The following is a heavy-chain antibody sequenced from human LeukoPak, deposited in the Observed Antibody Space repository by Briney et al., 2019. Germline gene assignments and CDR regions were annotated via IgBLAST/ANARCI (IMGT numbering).Heavy chain of an antibody. V-gene: IGHV1-69*13. D-gene: IGHD6-13*01. CDR1: GFTFTSHD. J-gene: IGHJ6*02. Sequence: SVKVSCKASGFTFTSHDYNWVRQATGQGLEWMGGIIPIFGTANYAQKFQGRVTITADESTSTAYMELSSLRSEDTAVYYCARVDAQLEYYYYGMDVWGQGTTVTVSS. CDR2: IIPIFGTA. CDR3: ARVDAQLEYYYYGMDV.